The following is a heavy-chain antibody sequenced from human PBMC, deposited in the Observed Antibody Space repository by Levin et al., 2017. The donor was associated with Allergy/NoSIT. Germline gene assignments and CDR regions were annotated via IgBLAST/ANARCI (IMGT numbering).Heavy chain of an antibody. J-gene: IGHJ4*02. V-gene: IGHV3-30*18. D-gene: IGHD6-13*01. CDR3: AKDRDIAAAAYYFDY. Sequence: PGGSLRLSCAASGFTFANYGMHWVRQAPGKGLDWVAVISYDGSDKYHADSVKGRFTISRDNSKNTLYLQMNSLKPEDTAVYYCAKDRDIAAAAYYFDYWGQGTLVTVSS. CDR2: ISYDGSDK. CDR1: GFTFANYG.